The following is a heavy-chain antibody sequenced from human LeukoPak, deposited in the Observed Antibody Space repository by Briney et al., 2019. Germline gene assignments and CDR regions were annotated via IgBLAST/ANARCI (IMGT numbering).Heavy chain of an antibody. Sequence: GGSLRLSCAASGFTFSSYAMHWVRQAPGKGLEWVAVISYDGSNKYYADSVKGRFTISRDNSKNTLYLQMNSLRAEDTAVYYCAKDGYYDFWSGYYFESWGQGTLVTVSS. D-gene: IGHD3-3*01. V-gene: IGHV3-30-3*01. J-gene: IGHJ4*02. CDR3: AKDGYYDFWSGYYFES. CDR2: ISYDGSNK. CDR1: GFTFSSYA.